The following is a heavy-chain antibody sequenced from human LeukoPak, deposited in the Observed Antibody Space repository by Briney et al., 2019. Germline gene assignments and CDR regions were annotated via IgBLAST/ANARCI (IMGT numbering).Heavy chain of an antibody. V-gene: IGHV1-46*04. D-gene: IGHD1-1*01. CDR3: TRGVQLERRYYNCFDP. CDR2: IKPSRGST. CDR1: GYTFTSYY. J-gene: IGHJ5*02. Sequence: GSVKLSCKASGYTFTSYYIHWVRQAPGQGLEWMGMIKPSRGSTSYAQKLQGGLTMTRDTSTSTVYMELSILRSEDAAVHYCTRGVQLERRYYNCFDPWGQGTLVTVSS.